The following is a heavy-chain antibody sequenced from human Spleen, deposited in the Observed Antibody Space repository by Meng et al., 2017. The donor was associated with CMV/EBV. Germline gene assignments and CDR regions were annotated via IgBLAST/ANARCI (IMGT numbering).Heavy chain of an antibody. CDR3: ARGGSGYSYPYNHYAMDV. Sequence: GSLRLSCVVSGFTFDNYAMSWVRQPPGKGLEWIGEIYHTGTTNYNPSLKSRVTISVDKSKDQFSLNLSSVTAADTAVYYCARGGSGYSYPYNHYAMDVWGQGTTVTVSS. J-gene: IGHJ6*02. D-gene: IGHD3-22*01. V-gene: IGHV4-4*02. CDR1: GFTFDNYAM. CDR2: IYHTGTT.